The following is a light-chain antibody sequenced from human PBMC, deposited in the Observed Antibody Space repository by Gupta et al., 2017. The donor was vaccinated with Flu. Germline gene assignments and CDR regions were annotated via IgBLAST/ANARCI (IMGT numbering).Light chain of an antibody. CDR1: QSLVYSDGDTY. J-gene: IGKJ1*01. V-gene: IGKV2-30*01. Sequence: DVVMTQSPLSLPVTLGQPASISCRSSQSLVYSDGDTYLNWFQQRPGQSPRRLIYKASNRDSGVPDRFSGSGSGTDFTLKISRVEAEDVGVYYCMQGKHCPNTFGQGTKVEIK. CDR2: KAS. CDR3: MQGKHCPNT.